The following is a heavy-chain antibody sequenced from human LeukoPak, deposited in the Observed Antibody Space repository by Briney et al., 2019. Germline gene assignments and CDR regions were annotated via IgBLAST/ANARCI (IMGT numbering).Heavy chain of an antibody. J-gene: IGHJ4*02. Sequence: ASVKVSCKASGYTFTDYYMHWVRQAPGHGLEWMGWIYPDSGGTNYAQKFQGRVTMTGDTSISTAYMGLSRLTSDDTAVYYCARGRSDYYLDSWGQGTLVTVSS. CDR1: GYTFTDYY. D-gene: IGHD3-10*01. CDR3: ARGRSDYYLDS. CDR2: IYPDSGGT. V-gene: IGHV1-2*02.